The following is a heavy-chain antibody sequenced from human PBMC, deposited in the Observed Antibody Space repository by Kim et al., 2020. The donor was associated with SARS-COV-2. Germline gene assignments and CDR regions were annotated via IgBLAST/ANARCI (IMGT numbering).Heavy chain of an antibody. CDR3: AKDTNVGV. CDR1: GFSFSNYA. J-gene: IGHJ3*01. Sequence: GGSLRLSCAASGFSFSNYAMRWVRQAPGKGLEWVAIIYGGGANTEYADSVKGRFTVSRDNSKSTLYLQMNGLTAEDTALYYCAKDTNVGVWGRGSM. CDR2: IYGGGANT. V-gene: IGHV3-23*03. D-gene: IGHD2-2*01.